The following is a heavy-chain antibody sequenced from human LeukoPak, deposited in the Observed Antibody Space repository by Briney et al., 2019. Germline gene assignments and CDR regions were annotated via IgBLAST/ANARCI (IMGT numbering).Heavy chain of an antibody. CDR3: ARDLGRYCSGGSCYSSHTDY. CDR1: GYTFTGYY. Sequence: GASVKDSCKASGYTFTGYYMHWVRQAPGQGLEWMGWINPNSGGTNYAQKFQGRVTMTRDTSISTAYMELSRLRSDDTAVYYCARDLGRYCSGGSCYSSHTDYWGQGTLVTVSS. D-gene: IGHD2-15*01. CDR2: INPNSGGT. V-gene: IGHV1-2*02. J-gene: IGHJ4*02.